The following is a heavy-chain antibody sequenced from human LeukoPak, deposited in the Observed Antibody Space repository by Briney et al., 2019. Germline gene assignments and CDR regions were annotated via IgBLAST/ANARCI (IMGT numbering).Heavy chain of an antibody. Sequence: PGGSLRLSCAASGFTFDDYAMHWVWQAPGKGLEWVSGISWNSGSIGYADSVKGRFTISRDNAKNSLYLQMNSLRAEDTALYYCAKVASGSYFPDPYFDYWGQGTLVTVSS. J-gene: IGHJ4*02. D-gene: IGHD1-26*01. CDR1: GFTFDDYA. CDR2: ISWNSGSI. V-gene: IGHV3-9*01. CDR3: AKVASGSYFPDPYFDY.